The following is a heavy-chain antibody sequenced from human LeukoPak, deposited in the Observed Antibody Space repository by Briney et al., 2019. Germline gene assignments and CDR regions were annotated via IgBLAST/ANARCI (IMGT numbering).Heavy chain of an antibody. CDR2: IYYSGST. Sequence: SETLSLTCTVSGGSISSCYWSWIRQPPGKGLEWIGYIYYSGSTNYNPSLKSRVTISVDTSKNQFSLKLSSATAADTAVYYCARTYYYDSSSSAAEYFQHWGQGTLVTVSS. V-gene: IGHV4-59*01. D-gene: IGHD3-22*01. CDR1: GGSISSCY. CDR3: ARTYYYDSSSSAAEYFQH. J-gene: IGHJ1*01.